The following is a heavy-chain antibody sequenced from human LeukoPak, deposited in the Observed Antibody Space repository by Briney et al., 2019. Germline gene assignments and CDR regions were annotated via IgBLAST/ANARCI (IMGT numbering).Heavy chain of an antibody. CDR1: GFTFSSYG. CDR2: IRDDGSNK. J-gene: IGHJ5*02. D-gene: IGHD2-2*01. Sequence: GGSLRLSWAASGFTFSSYGMHWVRQAPGKGLEGVAFIRDDGSNKYYADSVKGRFTISRDNSKNTLFLQMNSLRAEDTAMYYCLIVVVPAAIIPLIWFDPWSQGTLVTVSS. V-gene: IGHV3-30*02. CDR3: LIVVVPAAIIPLIWFDP.